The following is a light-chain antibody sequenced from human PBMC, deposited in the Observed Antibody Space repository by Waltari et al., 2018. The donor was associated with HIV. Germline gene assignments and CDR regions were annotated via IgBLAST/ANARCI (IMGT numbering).Light chain of an antibody. CDR1: SSDGGGYNY. Sequence: QSALTQPPSASGSPGQSVTIPCTGTSSDGGGYNYVSWYQQHPGKAPKLMIYEVSKRPSGVPDRFSGSKSGSTASLTVSGLQAEDEADYYCSSYAGSNNRWVFGGGTKLTVL. CDR3: SSYAGSNNRWV. CDR2: EVS. V-gene: IGLV2-8*01. J-gene: IGLJ3*02.